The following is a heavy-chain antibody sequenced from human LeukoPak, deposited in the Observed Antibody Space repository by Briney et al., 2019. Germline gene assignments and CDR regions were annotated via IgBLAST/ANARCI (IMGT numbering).Heavy chain of an antibody. CDR2: IIPIFGTA. CDR1: GGTFSSYA. CDR3: ARVPLHDRNDYYYPH. Sequence: EASVKVSCKASGGTFSSYAISWVRQAPGQGLEWMGGIIPIFGTANYAQKFQGRVTITRDTSASTAYMELSSLRSEDTAVYYCARVPLHDRNDYYYPHWGQGTVVTVSS. J-gene: IGHJ1*01. D-gene: IGHD3-22*01. V-gene: IGHV1-69*05.